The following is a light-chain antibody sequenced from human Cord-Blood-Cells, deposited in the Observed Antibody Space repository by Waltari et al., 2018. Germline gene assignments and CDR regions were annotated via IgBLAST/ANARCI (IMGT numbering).Light chain of an antibody. J-gene: IGKJ5*01. CDR2: DES. CDR3: QQYDNLIT. V-gene: IGKV1-33*01. Sequence: DIPMTQSPSSLSASVGDRVTITCQASQDISNYVNWYQQKPGKAPKLLIYDESNLETGVPSRFSGSGSGTDFTFTIRSLQPEDIATYYCQQYDNLITFGQGTRLEIK. CDR1: QDISNY.